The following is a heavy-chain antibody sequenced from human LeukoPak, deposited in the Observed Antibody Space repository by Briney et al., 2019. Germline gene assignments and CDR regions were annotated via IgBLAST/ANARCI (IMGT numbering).Heavy chain of an antibody. CDR2: ISNDGSNK. Sequence: GRSLRLSCAASGFTFRTYGMHWVRQAPGKGLEWVALISNDGSNKYYADSVKGRFTIPRDNSKNTLYLQMNSLRAEDTAVYYCARDTHLGYYYYYYYMDVWGKGTTVTVSS. V-gene: IGHV3-30*03. J-gene: IGHJ6*03. CDR3: ARDTHLGYYYYYYYMDV. D-gene: IGHD2-15*01. CDR1: GFTFRTYG.